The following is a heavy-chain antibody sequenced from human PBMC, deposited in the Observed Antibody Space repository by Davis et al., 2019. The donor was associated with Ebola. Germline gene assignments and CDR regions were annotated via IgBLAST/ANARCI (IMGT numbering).Heavy chain of an antibody. Sequence: GESLKISCAASGFTFSDYYMSWIRQAPGKGLEWVSYISSSSSYTNYADSVKGRFTISRDNAKNSLYLQMNSLRAEDTAVYYCARGPDTALYYYGMDVWGQGTTVTVSS. CDR2: ISSSSSYT. J-gene: IGHJ6*02. V-gene: IGHV3-11*06. CDR3: ARGPDTALYYYGMDV. D-gene: IGHD5-18*01. CDR1: GFTFSDYY.